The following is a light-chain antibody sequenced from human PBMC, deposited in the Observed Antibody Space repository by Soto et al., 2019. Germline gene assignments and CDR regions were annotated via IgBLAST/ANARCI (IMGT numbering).Light chain of an antibody. CDR3: CSYAGSPRYV. CDR1: SSDVGGYNY. J-gene: IGLJ1*01. V-gene: IGLV2-11*01. Sequence: QSALTQPRSVSGSPGQSVTISCTGTSSDVGGYNYVSWYQQHPGKAPKVMIYDVSERPAGVPDRFSGYKSGNTASLTISGLQAEDDADYYCCSYAGSPRYVLGTGTKLTVL. CDR2: DVS.